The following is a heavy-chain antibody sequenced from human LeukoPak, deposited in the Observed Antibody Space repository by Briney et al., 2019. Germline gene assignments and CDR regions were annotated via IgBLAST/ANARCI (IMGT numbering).Heavy chain of an antibody. CDR2: IKQDGSEK. D-gene: IGHD3-10*01. J-gene: IGHJ4*02. V-gene: IGHV3-7*01. CDR1: GFTFSSYW. CDR3: ALTPDYYGSGSFDY. Sequence: GGSLRLSCTASGFTFSSYWMSWVRQAPGKGLEWVADIKQDGSEKYYVDSVKGRFTISRDNAKNSLYLQMNSLRAEDTAVYYCALTPDYYGSGSFDYWGQGTLVTVSS.